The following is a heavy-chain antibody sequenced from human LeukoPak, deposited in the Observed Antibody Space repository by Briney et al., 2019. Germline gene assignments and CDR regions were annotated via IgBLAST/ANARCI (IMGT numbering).Heavy chain of an antibody. CDR1: GYAFTGYY. D-gene: IGHD6-19*01. J-gene: IGHJ4*02. CDR2: INPNSGGT. CDR3: ARATSRGSSGWYAYYFDY. Sequence: GASVKVSFKASGYAFTGYYMHWVRQAPGQGLEWMGWINPNSGGTNYAQKFQGRVTMTRDTSISTAYMELSRLRSDDTAVYYCARATSRGSSGWYAYYFDYWGQGTLVTVSS. V-gene: IGHV1-2*02.